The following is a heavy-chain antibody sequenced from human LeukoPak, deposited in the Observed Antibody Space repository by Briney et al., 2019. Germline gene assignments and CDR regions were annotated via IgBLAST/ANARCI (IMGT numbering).Heavy chain of an antibody. V-gene: IGHV4-34*01. J-gene: IGHJ6*02. CDR3: ATLRWTMIYGMDV. Sequence: SETLSLTCAVHGGFNGYHWSWIRQSPGKGLEWIGEITYNGVTNYNPSLKVTISVDTSKSLFSLKLSSVTAADTAVYYCATLRWTMIYGMDVWGQGTTVTVSS. CDR1: GGFNGYH. D-gene: IGHD3-22*01. CDR2: ITYNGVT.